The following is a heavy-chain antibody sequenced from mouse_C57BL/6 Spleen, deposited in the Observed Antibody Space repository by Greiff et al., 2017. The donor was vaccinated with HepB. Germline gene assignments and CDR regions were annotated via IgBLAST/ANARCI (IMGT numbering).Heavy chain of an antibody. CDR2: ISDGGSYT. J-gene: IGHJ4*01. D-gene: IGHD1-1*01. Sequence: EVKLVESGGGLVKPGGSLKLSCAASGFTFSSYAMSWVRQTPEKRLEWVATISDGGSYTYSPDNVKGRFTISRDNAKNNLYLQMSHLKSEDTAMYYCARDHYGSSYRYYYAMDYWGQGTSVTVSS. CDR3: ARDHYGSSYRYYYAMDY. CDR1: GFTFSSYA. V-gene: IGHV5-4*01.